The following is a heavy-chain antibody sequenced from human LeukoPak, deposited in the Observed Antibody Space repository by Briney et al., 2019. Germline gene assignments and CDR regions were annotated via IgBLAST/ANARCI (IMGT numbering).Heavy chain of an antibody. V-gene: IGHV4-59*12. CDR1: GGSISSYY. J-gene: IGHJ4*02. CDR2: IYYSGST. Sequence: SETLSLTCTVSGGSISSYYWSWIRQPPGKGLEWIGYIYYSGSTNYNPSLKSRVTISVDTSKNQFSLKLSSVTAADTAVYYCARGRVEPIAAAGTVFDYWGQGTLVTVSS. D-gene: IGHD6-13*01. CDR3: ARGRVEPIAAAGTVFDY.